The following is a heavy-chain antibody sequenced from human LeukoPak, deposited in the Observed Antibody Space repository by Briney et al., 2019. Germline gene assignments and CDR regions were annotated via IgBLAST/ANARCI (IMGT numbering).Heavy chain of an antibody. CDR1: GASVSSGSYY. Sequence: KSSETLSLTCNVSGASVSSGSYYWSWIRQPPGKGLEWIGYIYYIGSTNYNPSLKSRVTISVDTSKNQFSLKLSSVTAADTAIYYCARANYGGSYWYFDLWGRGTLVSVSS. J-gene: IGHJ2*01. V-gene: IGHV4-61*01. CDR2: IYYIGST. D-gene: IGHD4-23*01. CDR3: ARANYGGSYWYFDL.